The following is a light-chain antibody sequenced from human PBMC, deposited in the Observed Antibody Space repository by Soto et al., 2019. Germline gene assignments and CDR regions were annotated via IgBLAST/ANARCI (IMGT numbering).Light chain of an antibody. CDR3: QQSYTAPLT. V-gene: IGKV1-39*01. J-gene: IGKJ4*01. CDR1: QGIRRD. Sequence: GDTVTITCRASQGIRRDLSWYQQKSGKAPNLLIFAASTLQSGVPSRFSGSGSGTDFTLTIRSLQPEDFATYYCQQSYTAPLTFGGGTKVDI. CDR2: AAS.